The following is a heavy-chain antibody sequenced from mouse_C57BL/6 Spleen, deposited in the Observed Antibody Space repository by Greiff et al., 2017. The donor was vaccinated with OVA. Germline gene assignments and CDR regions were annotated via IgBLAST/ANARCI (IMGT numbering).Heavy chain of an antibody. Sequence: EVQLQQSGPELVKPGASVKMSCKASGYTFTDYNMHWVKQSHGKSLEWIGYINPNNGGTSYNQKFKGKATLTVNKSSSTAYMELRSLTSEDSAVYYCARDYDYDREDAMDYWGQGTSVTVSS. J-gene: IGHJ4*01. CDR1: GYTFTDYN. CDR2: INPNNGGT. V-gene: IGHV1-22*01. CDR3: ARDYDYDREDAMDY. D-gene: IGHD2-4*01.